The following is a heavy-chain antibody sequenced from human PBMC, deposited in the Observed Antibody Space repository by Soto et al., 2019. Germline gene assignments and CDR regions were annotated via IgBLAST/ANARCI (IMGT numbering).Heavy chain of an antibody. Sequence: QVQLVESGGGVVQPGRSLRLSCAASGFTFTTYAMHWVRQAPGKGLEWVALISYDGSNKNYGDSVKGRFTISRDISKNALYLQMNSLRAEDTAVYFCARATTTGLNCYDGMGVWGQGTTVTVSS. CDR2: ISYDGSNK. CDR3: ARATTTGLNCYDGMGV. CDR1: GFTFTTYA. J-gene: IGHJ6*02. D-gene: IGHD2-2*01. V-gene: IGHV3-30-3*01.